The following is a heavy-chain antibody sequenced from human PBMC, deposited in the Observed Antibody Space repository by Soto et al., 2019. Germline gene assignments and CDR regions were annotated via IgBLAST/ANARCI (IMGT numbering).Heavy chain of an antibody. V-gene: IGHV4-4*02. CDR1: GDSINSNYC. CDR2: IYYSGGT. D-gene: IGHD6-19*01. J-gene: IGHJ4*02. Sequence: QVQLQESGPGLVRPSGTLSLTCAVSGDSINSNYCWTWVRQPPGKGLEWIAEIYYSGGTSYNPSRTCRVTISMDKSKNQFSLTLTSVTAADTAMYYCARDPGWGLGYWGQGTLVTVSS. CDR3: ARDPGWGLGY.